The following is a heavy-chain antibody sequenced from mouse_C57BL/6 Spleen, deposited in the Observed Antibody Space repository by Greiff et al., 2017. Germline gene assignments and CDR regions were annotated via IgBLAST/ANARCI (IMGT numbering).Heavy chain of an antibody. CDR1: GYTFTDYY. Sequence: EVQLQQSGPELVKPGASVKISCKASGYTFTDYYMNWVKQSHGKSLEWIGDINPNNGGTSYNQKFKGKATLTVDKSSSTAYMELRSLTSEDSAVYYCASYYSEAMDYWGQGTSVTVSS. D-gene: IGHD1-1*02. V-gene: IGHV1-26*01. CDR3: ASYYSEAMDY. J-gene: IGHJ4*01. CDR2: INPNNGGT.